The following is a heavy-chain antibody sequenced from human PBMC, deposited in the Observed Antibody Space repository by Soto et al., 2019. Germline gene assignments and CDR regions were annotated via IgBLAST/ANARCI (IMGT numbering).Heavy chain of an antibody. D-gene: IGHD3-22*01. CDR2: IYYSGST. CDR1: GGSINGGDYY. V-gene: IGHV4-30-4*01. CDR3: ARVNDDNSDYSGDWYFDL. J-gene: IGHJ2*01. Sequence: PSETLSLTCTVPGGSINGGDYYWSWIRQPPGKGLEWIGFIYYSGSTSYNPSLKSRVTMSLATSKNQFSLKLTSVTAADTAVYYCARVNDDNSDYSGDWYFDLWGRGTLVTVSS.